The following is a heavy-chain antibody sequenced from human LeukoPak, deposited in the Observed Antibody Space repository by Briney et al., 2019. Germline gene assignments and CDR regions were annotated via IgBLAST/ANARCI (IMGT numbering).Heavy chain of an antibody. J-gene: IGHJ3*02. Sequence: SETLSLTCTVSGGSISSYYWSWIRQPPGKGLEWIGYIYYSGSTNYNPSLKSRVTISVDTSKNQFSLKLSSVTAADTAVYYCARDLGTFLGAFDIWGQGTMVSVSS. CDR3: ARDLGTFLGAFDI. D-gene: IGHD3-16*01. CDR1: GGSISSYY. CDR2: IYYSGST. V-gene: IGHV4-59*01.